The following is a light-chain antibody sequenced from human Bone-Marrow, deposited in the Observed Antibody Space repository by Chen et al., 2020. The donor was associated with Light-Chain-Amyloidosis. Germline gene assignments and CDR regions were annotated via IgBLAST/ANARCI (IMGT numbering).Light chain of an antibody. J-gene: IGLJ3*02. CDR3: ETWDSSLSAWV. Sequence: QSELTQPPSVSAAPGQKVTISCSGSGSNIGNNYVSWYQQLPGTAPKLLIYDNNNRPSGIPDRFSGSKSGTSATLGITGLQTGDEADYYCETWDSSLSAWVFGGGTKLTVL. CDR2: DNN. V-gene: IGLV1-51*01. CDR1: GSNIGNNY.